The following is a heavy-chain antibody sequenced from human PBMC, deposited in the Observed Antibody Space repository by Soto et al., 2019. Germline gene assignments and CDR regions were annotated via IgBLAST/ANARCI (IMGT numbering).Heavy chain of an antibody. CDR2: IKQDGSEK. J-gene: IGHJ4*02. CDR1: GFAFSSSY. CDR3: ASRRAGNDF. V-gene: IGHV3-7*03. Sequence: EVQLVESGGGLVKPGGSLRLSCAASGFAFSSSYMTWVRQAPGKGLEWVANIKQDGSEKNYVDSVRGRFTISRDNVKNSVFLQMNDLIVDDTAVNYCASRRAGNDFWGQGALVTVSS.